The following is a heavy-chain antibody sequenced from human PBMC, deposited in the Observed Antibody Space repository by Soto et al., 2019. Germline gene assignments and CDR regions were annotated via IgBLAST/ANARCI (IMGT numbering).Heavy chain of an antibody. CDR1: GGTFSSYA. D-gene: IGHD2-21*01. Sequence: QVQLVQSGAEVKKPGSSVKVSCKASGGTFSSYAISWVRQAPGQGLEWMGGIIPIFGTANYAQKFQGRVTITADEYTSTAYMELISLRSEEKAVYFCARATSPYVVHYGMDVGGQGTTVTVSS. J-gene: IGHJ6*02. V-gene: IGHV1-69*01. CDR3: ARATSPYVVHYGMDV. CDR2: IIPIFGTA.